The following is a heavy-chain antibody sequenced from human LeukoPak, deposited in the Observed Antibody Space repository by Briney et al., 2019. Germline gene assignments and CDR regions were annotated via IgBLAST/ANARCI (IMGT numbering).Heavy chain of an antibody. V-gene: IGHV4-59*01. D-gene: IGHD4-17*01. J-gene: IGHJ5*02. Sequence: PSETLSLTCTVSGGSISSYYWSWIRQPPGKGLEWIGYIYYSGSTNYNPSLKSRVTISVDTSKNQFSLKLSSVTAADTAVYYWARQTTGRQWFDPWGQGTLVTVSS. CDR3: ARQTTGRQWFDP. CDR1: GGSISSYY. CDR2: IYYSGST.